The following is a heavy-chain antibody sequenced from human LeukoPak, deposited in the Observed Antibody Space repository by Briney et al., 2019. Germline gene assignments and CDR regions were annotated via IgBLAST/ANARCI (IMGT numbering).Heavy chain of an antibody. CDR2: IYYTGST. V-gene: IGHV4-59*01. D-gene: IGHD3-16*01. J-gene: IGHJ5*02. CDR3: ARSAYTDYSVHWFDP. Sequence: SETLSLTCTASGGSISSYYWSWIRQPPGKGLEWIGYIYYTGSTDYNPSLKSRVTISVDTSKNQFSLKLSSVTAADTAVYYCARSAYTDYSVHWFDPWGQGTLVTVSS. CDR1: GGSISSYY.